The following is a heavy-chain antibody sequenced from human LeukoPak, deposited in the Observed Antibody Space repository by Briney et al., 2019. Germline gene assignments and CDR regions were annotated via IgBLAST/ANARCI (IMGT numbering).Heavy chain of an antibody. J-gene: IGHJ3*02. CDR2: IYPGDSDT. Sequence: GESLKISCKGSGYSFTSYWIGWVRQMPGKRLEWMGIIYPGDSDTRYSPSFQGQVTISADKSISTAYLQWSSLKASDTAMYYCASRTYYYDSSGNSRDAFDIWGQGTMVTVSS. CDR3: ASRTYYYDSSGNSRDAFDI. CDR1: GYSFTSYW. V-gene: IGHV5-51*01. D-gene: IGHD3-22*01.